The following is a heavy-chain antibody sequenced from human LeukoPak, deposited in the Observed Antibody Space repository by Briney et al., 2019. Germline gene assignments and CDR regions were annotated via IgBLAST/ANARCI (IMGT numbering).Heavy chain of an antibody. V-gene: IGHV1-69*05. J-gene: IGHJ4*02. CDR2: IIPIFGTA. D-gene: IGHD6-6*01. Sequence: SVKVSCKASGGTFSRYAISWVRQAPGQGLEWMGGIIPIFGTANYAQKFQGRVTITTDEPTSTAYMELSSLRSEDTAAYYCARGAARGGVDYWGQGTLVTVSS. CDR1: GGTFSRYA. CDR3: ARGAARGGVDY.